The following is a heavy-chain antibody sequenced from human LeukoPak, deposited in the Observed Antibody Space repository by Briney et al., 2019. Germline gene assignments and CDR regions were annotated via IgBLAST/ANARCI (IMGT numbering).Heavy chain of an antibody. CDR3: ARSGSYDILTGYQDGLDP. Sequence: PGGSLRLSCAASGFTFSSYAMHWVRQAPGKGLEWVAVISYDGSNKYYADSVKGRFTISRDNSKNTLYLQMNSVRAEDTAVYYCARSGSYDILTGYQDGLDPWGQGTLVTVSS. CDR2: ISYDGSNK. D-gene: IGHD3-9*01. J-gene: IGHJ5*02. CDR1: GFTFSSYA. V-gene: IGHV3-30-3*01.